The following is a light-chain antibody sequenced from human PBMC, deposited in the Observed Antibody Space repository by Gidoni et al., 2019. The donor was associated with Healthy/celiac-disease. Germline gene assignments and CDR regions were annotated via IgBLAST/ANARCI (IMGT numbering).Light chain of an antibody. CDR2: GAS. V-gene: IGKV3-20*01. Sequence: EIVLTQSPGTLSLSPGERATLSCRASQSVSSSYLAWYHQKPGQAPRLLIYGASSRATGIPDRFSGSGSGTDFTLTIIRLEPEDFAVYYCQQYGSSPRITFGPGTKVDIK. CDR1: QSVSSSY. CDR3: QQYGSSPRIT. J-gene: IGKJ3*01.